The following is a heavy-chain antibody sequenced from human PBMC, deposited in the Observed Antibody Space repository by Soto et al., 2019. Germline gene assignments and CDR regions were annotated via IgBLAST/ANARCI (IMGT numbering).Heavy chain of an antibody. V-gene: IGHV4-31*01. J-gene: IGHJ3*02. CDR2: IYFSGST. CDR3: ARDDYGSNSGAFDI. Sequence: QVQLQESGPGLVKPSQTLSLTCTVSGGSINSGDYYWSWIRQHPGKGLEWIGHIYFSGSTSYNPSPQGPGNLSINNFKNKFSPELDSVTAAETAVYYCARDDYGSNSGAFDIWGQGAMVTVSS. D-gene: IGHD4-17*01. CDR1: GGSINSGDYY.